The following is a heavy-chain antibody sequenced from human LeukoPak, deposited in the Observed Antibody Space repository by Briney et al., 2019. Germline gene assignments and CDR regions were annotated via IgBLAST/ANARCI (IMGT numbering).Heavy chain of an antibody. CDR1: GFTFSSYA. CDR2: ISGSGDNT. J-gene: IGHJ4*02. D-gene: IGHD3-22*01. CDR3: AKGSYYDSSGFFYFDY. V-gene: IGHV3-23*01. Sequence: GGSLRLSCAASGFTFSSYAMSWVRQAPGKGLEWVSGISGSGDNTHYADSVKGRFTISRDNSKNTLYVQVNSLGTEDTAAYYCAKGSYYDSSGFFYFDYWGQGTLVTVSS.